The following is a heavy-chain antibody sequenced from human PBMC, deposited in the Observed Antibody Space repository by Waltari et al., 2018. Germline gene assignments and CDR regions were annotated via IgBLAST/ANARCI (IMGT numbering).Heavy chain of an antibody. CDR1: GGSISSYS. J-gene: IGHJ4*02. Sequence: QVQLQESGPGLVKPSETLSLTCTVSGGSISSYSWSWIRQPAGKGLEWIGRIYTSGSTNQNPALKSRVTMSVDTSKNQFSLKVSSVTAADTAVYYCAREEQQLVVFGDWGQGTLVTVSS. CDR2: IYTSGST. CDR3: AREEQQLVVFGD. V-gene: IGHV4-4*07. D-gene: IGHD6-13*01.